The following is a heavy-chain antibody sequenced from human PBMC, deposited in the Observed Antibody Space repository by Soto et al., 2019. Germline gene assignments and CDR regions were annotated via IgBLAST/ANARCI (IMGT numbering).Heavy chain of an antibody. CDR3: AGRGYYYDSSGYYHRSGDAFDI. CDR1: GYTFTSYA. D-gene: IGHD3-22*01. CDR2: INPSGGST. V-gene: IGHV1-46*01. J-gene: IGHJ3*02. Sequence: GASVKVSCKASGYTFTSYAMHWVRQAPGQRLEWMGWINPSGGSTSYAQKFQGRVTMTRDTSTSTVHMELSSLRSEDTAVYYCAGRGYYYDSSGYYHRSGDAFDIWGQGTMVTVSS.